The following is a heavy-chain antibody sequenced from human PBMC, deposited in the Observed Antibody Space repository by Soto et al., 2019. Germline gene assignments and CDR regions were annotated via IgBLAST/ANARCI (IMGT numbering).Heavy chain of an antibody. CDR1: GGSISSGGYS. V-gene: IGHV4-30-2*01. CDR3: ARGGGFVDY. J-gene: IGHJ4*02. Sequence: PSETLSLTCAVSGGSISSGGYSWSWIRQPPGKGLEWIGYIYHSGSTYYNPSLKSRVTISVDRSKNHFSLKLSSVTAADTAVYYCARGGGFVDYWGQGTLVTVSS. CDR2: IYHSGST.